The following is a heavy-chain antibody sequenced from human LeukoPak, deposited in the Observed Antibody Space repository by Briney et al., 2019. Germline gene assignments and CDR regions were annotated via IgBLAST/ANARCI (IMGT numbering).Heavy chain of an antibody. CDR1: GFIFSSNW. CDR3: ARLSAYYYGMDV. J-gene: IGHJ6*02. CDR2: ISSSSSTI. D-gene: IGHD3-16*02. V-gene: IGHV3-48*04. Sequence: GGSLRLSCAASGFIFSSNWMSWVRQAPGKGLEWVSYISSSSSTIYYADSVKGRFTISRDNAKNSLYLQMHSLRAEDTAVYYCARLSAYYYGMDVWGQGTTVTVSS.